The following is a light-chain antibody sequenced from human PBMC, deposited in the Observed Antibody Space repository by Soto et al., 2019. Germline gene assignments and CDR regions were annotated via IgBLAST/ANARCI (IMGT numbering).Light chain of an antibody. Sequence: EVVMTQSPATLSVSPVERATLSFRASESVSRNLAWYQQKPGQAPRLLIYGASSRATGIPDRFSGSGSGTDFTLTISRLEPEDFALYYCQQYGNSPPLTFGGGTKVDIK. CDR1: ESVSRN. J-gene: IGKJ4*01. V-gene: IGKV3-20*01. CDR3: QQYGNSPPLT. CDR2: GAS.